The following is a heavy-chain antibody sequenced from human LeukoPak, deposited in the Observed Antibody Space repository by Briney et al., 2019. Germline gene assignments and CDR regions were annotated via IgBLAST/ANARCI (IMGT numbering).Heavy chain of an antibody. CDR2: ISAYNGNT. D-gene: IGHD2-15*01. CDR3: ARGIGYCSGGSCSDY. J-gene: IGHJ4*02. Sequence: GASVKVSCRASGYTFTSYGISWVRQAPGQGLQWMGWISAYNGNTNYAQKLQGRVTMTTDTSTSTAYMELRSLRSDDTAVYYCARGIGYCSGGSCSDYWGQGTLVTVPS. CDR1: GYTFTSYG. V-gene: IGHV1-18*01.